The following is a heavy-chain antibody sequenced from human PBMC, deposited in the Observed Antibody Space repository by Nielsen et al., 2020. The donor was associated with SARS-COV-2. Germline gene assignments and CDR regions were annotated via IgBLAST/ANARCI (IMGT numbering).Heavy chain of an antibody. CDR2: INHSGST. CDR3: AREDRWCGGDCYNGKVDY. J-gene: IGHJ4*02. CDR1: GGSFSGYY. Sequence: SETLSLTCAVYGGSFSGYYWSWIRQPPGKGLEWIGEINHSGSTNYNPSLKSRVTISVDTSKNQFSLKLSSVTAADTAVYYCAREDRWCGGDCYNGKVDYWGQGTLVTVSS. D-gene: IGHD2-21*02. V-gene: IGHV4-34*01.